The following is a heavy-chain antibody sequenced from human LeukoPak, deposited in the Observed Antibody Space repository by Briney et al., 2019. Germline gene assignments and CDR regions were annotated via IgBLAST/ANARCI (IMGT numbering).Heavy chain of an antibody. CDR3: ARQPIYEAYFDF. CDR1: GFPFDRYW. Sequence: PGGSLRLSCAASGFPFDRYWMSWVRLAPGKGLEWVANIKHDGSEKTFVDSVKGRFTISRDNAENSLYLQMNSLRAEGTAVYYCARQPIYEAYFDFWGQGTLVTVSS. CDR2: IKHDGSEK. J-gene: IGHJ4*02. V-gene: IGHV3-7*01. D-gene: IGHD3-16*01.